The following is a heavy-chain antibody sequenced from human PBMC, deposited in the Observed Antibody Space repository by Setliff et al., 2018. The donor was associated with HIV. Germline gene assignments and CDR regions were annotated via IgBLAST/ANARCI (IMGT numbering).Heavy chain of an antibody. V-gene: IGHV3-48*01. Sequence: PGGSLRLSCAASGFTFSSYTMIWVRQAPGRGLEWVSHITSISDVIYCADSVKGRFTISRDNAQHSLFLQMKSLRADDTALYYCARKFYDVYAFDIWGQGTMVTVSS. CDR2: ITSISDVI. J-gene: IGHJ3*02. CDR1: GFTFSSYT. D-gene: IGHD3-3*01. CDR3: ARKFYDVYAFDI.